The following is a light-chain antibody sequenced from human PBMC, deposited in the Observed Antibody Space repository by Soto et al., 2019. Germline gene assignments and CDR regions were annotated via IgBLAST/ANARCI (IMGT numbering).Light chain of an antibody. CDR3: QHSYSTPYS. J-gene: IGKJ2*01. CDR1: QSLTTY. CDR2: AAS. Sequence: DIQMTQSPSSLSASVGDRVTITCRASQSLTTYLTWYHQKPGKAPKLLIYAASNLQGWVPSRFSGSGSGTDFTLTISSLQPEDFATYDCQHSYSTPYSFGQETALAIK. V-gene: IGKV1-39*01.